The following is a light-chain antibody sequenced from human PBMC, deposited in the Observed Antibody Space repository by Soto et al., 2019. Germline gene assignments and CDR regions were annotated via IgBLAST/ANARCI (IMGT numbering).Light chain of an antibody. CDR3: CSYAGSSTVR. CDR1: SSDVGSYNL. CDR2: EVS. V-gene: IGLV2-23*02. Sequence: QSVLTQPASVSGSPGQSITISCTGTSSDVGSYNLVSWYQQHPGKAPKLMIYEVSKRPSGVSNRFSGSKSGNTASLTISGLQAEDEADYYCCSYAGSSTVRFGGGTKLTVL. J-gene: IGLJ2*01.